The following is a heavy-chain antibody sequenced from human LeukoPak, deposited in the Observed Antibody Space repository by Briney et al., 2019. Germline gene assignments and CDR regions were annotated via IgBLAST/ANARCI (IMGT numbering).Heavy chain of an antibody. V-gene: IGHV3-48*01. CDR2: ISSSSSTI. CDR1: GFTFSSYS. D-gene: IGHD5-12*01. Sequence: GGSLRLSFAAPGFTFSSYSMNWFRQAPGKGLDWFSYISSSSSTIYYADSVKGRFTISRDNAKNSLYLQMNSLRAEDTAVYYCARDLSDNGYDYYFDYWGQGTLVTVSS. CDR3: ARDLSDNGYDYYFDY. J-gene: IGHJ4*02.